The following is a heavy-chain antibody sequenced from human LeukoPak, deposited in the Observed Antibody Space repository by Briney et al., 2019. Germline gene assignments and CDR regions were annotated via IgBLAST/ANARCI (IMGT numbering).Heavy chain of an antibody. D-gene: IGHD3/OR15-3a*01. CDR3: ARGRRTGYPPVYYFDY. CDR1: GYTFTGYY. CDR2: INPNSGGT. J-gene: IGHJ4*02. Sequence: ASVKVSCKASGYTFTGYYMHWVRQAPGQGLEWMGWINPNSGGTNYAQKFQGWVTMTRDTSISTAYMGLSRLRSDDTAVYYCARGRRTGYPPVYYFDYWGQGTLVTVSS. V-gene: IGHV1-2*04.